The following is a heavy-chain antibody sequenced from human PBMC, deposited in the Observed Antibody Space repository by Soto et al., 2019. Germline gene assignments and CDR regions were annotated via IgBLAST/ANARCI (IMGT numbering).Heavy chain of an antibody. V-gene: IGHV3-53*01. D-gene: IGHD1-1*01. CDR2: LYDVDGS. CDR1: GLTISGKKY. CDR3: ATWHEREHAYDV. Sequence: DVQLVESGGGLIQPGESLRLSCAAFGLTISGKKYVAWVRQAPGKGLEWVSALYDVDGSFYADSVKGRFTTSSDSSKTTVYLQLNDRRPDDTAVYYCATWHEREHAYDVWGQGTPFTVSA. J-gene: IGHJ3*01.